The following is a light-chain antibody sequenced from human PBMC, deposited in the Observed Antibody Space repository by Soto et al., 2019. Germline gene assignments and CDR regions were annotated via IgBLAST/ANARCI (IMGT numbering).Light chain of an antibody. J-gene: IGKJ4*01. CDR1: QSVNQK. V-gene: IGKV3-15*01. CDR3: QQYKNWPPPT. CDR2: VAS. Sequence: EIVLTQSPATLSVSPGERATLSCRASQSVNQKLGWYQQKPGQAPRLLIYVASYRATGIPARFSGSGSGTEYTLTISSLEPEDFAVYYCQQYKNWPPPTFGGGTKVQIK.